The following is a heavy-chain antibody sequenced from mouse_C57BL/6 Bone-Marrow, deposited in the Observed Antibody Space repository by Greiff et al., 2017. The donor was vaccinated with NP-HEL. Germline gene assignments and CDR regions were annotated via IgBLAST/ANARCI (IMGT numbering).Heavy chain of an antibody. Sequence: EVQRVESGGGLVKPGGSLKLSCAASGFTFSSYAMSWVRQTPEKRLEWVATISDGCSYTYYPDNVKGRFPISRDNAKNNLYLQMSQLKSEDTAMYYCARDGEYDAWFAYWGQGTLVTVSA. V-gene: IGHV5-4*01. CDR2: ISDGCSYT. J-gene: IGHJ3*01. D-gene: IGHD2-12*01. CDR3: ARDGEYDAWFAY. CDR1: GFTFSSYA.